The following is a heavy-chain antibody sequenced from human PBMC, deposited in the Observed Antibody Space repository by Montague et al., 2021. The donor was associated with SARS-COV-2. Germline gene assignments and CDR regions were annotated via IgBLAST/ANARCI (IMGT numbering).Heavy chain of an antibody. Sequence: SETLSLTCTVSGGSVRSAIYYWGWVRQPPEKGLEWIGRVYYTGRTSYNSSLMGRVTISVDTSQNQFFLKLNSVTAADTAVYFCARHKRVVEREPLGGMDDWGQGTTVIVSS. CDR1: GGSVRSAIYY. V-gene: IGHV4-39*01. CDR2: VYYTGRT. J-gene: IGHJ6*02. D-gene: IGHD1-26*01. CDR3: ARHKRVVEREPLGGMDD.